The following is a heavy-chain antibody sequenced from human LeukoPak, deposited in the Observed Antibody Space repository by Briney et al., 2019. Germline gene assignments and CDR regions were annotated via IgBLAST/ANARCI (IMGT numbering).Heavy chain of an antibody. Sequence: AGGSLRLSCAASGFTVSSNYMSWVRQAPGRGLEWVSVIYSGGSTYYADSVKGRFTISRDNSKNTLYLQMNSLRAEDTAVYYCAWLAAAGLDYWGQGTLVTVSS. CDR3: AWLAAAGLDY. CDR2: IYSGGST. J-gene: IGHJ4*02. CDR1: GFTVSSNY. V-gene: IGHV3-53*01. D-gene: IGHD6-13*01.